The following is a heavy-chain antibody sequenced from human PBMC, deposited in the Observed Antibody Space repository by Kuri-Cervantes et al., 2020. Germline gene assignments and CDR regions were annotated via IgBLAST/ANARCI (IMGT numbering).Heavy chain of an antibody. Sequence: GGSLRLSCAASGFTFSSSAMSWVRQAPGKGLEWVSTISGGYGSTYHADSVKGRFTISRDNSKNTLYLQMNSLRAEDTAVYYCAKTATTYYYDSSGYYEDYWGQGTLVTVSS. V-gene: IGHV3-23*01. CDR3: AKTATTYYYDSSGYYEDY. CDR2: ISGGYGST. J-gene: IGHJ4*02. CDR1: GFTFSSSA. D-gene: IGHD3-22*01.